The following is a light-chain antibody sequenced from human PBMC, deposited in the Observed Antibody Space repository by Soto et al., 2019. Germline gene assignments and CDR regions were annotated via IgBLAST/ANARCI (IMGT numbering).Light chain of an antibody. Sequence: ENVLTESPATLSLSPGERAILSCRASQSVGTYLALYQQKPGQAPRLLIYGASTRATGIPARFSGSGSGTEFTLTISSLQSEDFAVYYCQQYNNWLPVTFGGGTKVDIK. CDR2: GAS. J-gene: IGKJ4*01. CDR1: QSVGTY. V-gene: IGKV3-15*01. CDR3: QQYNNWLPVT.